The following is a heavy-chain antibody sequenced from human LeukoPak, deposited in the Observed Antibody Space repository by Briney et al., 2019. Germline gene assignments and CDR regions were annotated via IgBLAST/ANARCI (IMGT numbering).Heavy chain of an antibody. CDR3: ARDRVQRDYDSSGYYGY. Sequence: GGSLRLSCAASGFTVSSNYMTWVRQAPGKGLEWVSVIHKNAITYYADSVKGRFTISRDNAKNSLYLQMNSLRAEDTAVYYCARDRVQRDYDSSGYYGYWGQGTLVTVSS. V-gene: IGHV3-53*01. J-gene: IGHJ4*02. D-gene: IGHD3-22*01. CDR1: GFTVSSNY. CDR2: IHKNAIT.